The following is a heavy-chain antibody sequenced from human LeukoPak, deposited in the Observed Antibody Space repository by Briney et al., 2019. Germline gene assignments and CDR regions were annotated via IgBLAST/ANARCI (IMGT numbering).Heavy chain of an antibody. CDR1: GGSFSGYY. CDR3: ARRSYDLGESQSGGTYDY. D-gene: IGHD3-3*01. CDR2: INHSGST. Sequence: PSETLSLTCAVYGGSFSGYYWSWIRQPPGKGLEWIGEINHSGSTNYNPSLKSRVTISVDTSKNQFPLKLSSVTAADTAVYYCARRSYDLGESQSGGTYDYWGQGTLVTVSS. J-gene: IGHJ4*02. V-gene: IGHV4-34*01.